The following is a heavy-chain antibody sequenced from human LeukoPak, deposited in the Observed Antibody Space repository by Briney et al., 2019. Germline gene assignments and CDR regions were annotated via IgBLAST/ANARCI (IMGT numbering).Heavy chain of an antibody. J-gene: IGHJ4*02. D-gene: IGHD6-6*01. Sequence: SVKVSCKASGGTFSNYAISWVRQAPGQGLEWMGGIIPIFGTTNYAQKFQGRVTITADESTSTAYIELSSLRSEDTAVYYCARGGSSSFEDFDYWGQGTLVTVST. CDR3: ARGGSSSFEDFDY. CDR2: IIPIFGTT. CDR1: GGTFSNYA. V-gene: IGHV1-69*01.